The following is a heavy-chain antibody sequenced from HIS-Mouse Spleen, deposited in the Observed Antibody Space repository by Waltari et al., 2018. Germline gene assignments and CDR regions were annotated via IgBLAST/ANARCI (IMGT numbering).Heavy chain of an antibody. D-gene: IGHD2-8*01. V-gene: IGHV3-33*06. Sequence: QVQLVESGGGVVQPGRSLRLSCAASGFTFSSYGMHGVRQAPGKGWGWVAVICYDGSSNNYAESVKSRFTISRDNSKNTLYLQMNSLRAEDTAVYYCAKGGLMVYAIGDYWGQGTLVTVAS. CDR3: AKGGLMVYAIGDY. CDR2: ICYDGSSN. J-gene: IGHJ4*02. CDR1: GFTFSSYG.